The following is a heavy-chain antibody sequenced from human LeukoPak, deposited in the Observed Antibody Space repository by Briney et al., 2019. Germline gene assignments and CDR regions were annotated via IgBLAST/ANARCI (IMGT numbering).Heavy chain of an antibody. CDR3: ARSPNPHYGSGSYLVH. J-gene: IGHJ1*01. Sequence: PSETLSLTCTVSGGSISSGGYYWSWIRQHPGKGLEWIGYIYYSGSTYYNPSLKSRVTISVDTSKNQFSLKLSSVTAADTAVYYCARSPNPHYGSGSYLVHWGQGTLVTVSS. CDR1: GGSISSGGYY. D-gene: IGHD3-10*01. V-gene: IGHV4-31*03. CDR2: IYYSGST.